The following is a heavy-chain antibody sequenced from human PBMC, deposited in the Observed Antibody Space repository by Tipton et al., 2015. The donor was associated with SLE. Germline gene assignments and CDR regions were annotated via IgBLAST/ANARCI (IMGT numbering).Heavy chain of an antibody. CDR1: DYSVTSNNW. CDR2: IYTGGNT. V-gene: IGHV4-28*01. D-gene: IGHD2-2*01. CDR3: VVCSPASCAYFDY. J-gene: IGHJ4*02. Sequence: TLSLTCAVSDYSVTSNNWWAWIRPPPGKGLEWIGRIYTGGNTKYNPPLESRVTLSVDASKDQFSLKLSSVTAADTAVYYCVVCSPASCAYFDYWGQGRLVTVSS.